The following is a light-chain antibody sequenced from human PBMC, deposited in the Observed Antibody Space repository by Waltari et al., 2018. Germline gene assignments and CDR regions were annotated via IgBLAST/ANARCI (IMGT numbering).Light chain of an antibody. CDR1: RTVYSDY. CDR3: QHYGGFPWS. V-gene: IGKV3-20*01. J-gene: IGKJ1*01. Sequence: DTLLTQSPGTLSLSPGERATLSCRARRTVYSDYLAWYQQKSGPAPSLLIYGVSNRATGVADRFSGSGSGTDFYLTITRLEPEDAAVYFCQHYGGFPWSFGQGTKVEI. CDR2: GVS.